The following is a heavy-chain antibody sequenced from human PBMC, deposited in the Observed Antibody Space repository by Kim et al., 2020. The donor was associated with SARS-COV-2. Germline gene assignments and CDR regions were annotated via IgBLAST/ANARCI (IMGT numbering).Heavy chain of an antibody. D-gene: IGHD6-13*01. CDR2: ISYDGSNK. CDR1: GFTFSSYA. V-gene: IGHV3-30-3*01. Sequence: GGSLRLSCAASGFTFSSYAMHWVRQAPGKGLEWVAVISYDGSNKYYADSVKGRFTISRDNSKNTLYLQMNSLRAEDTAVYYCARGYSSSWYYGAEYFQHWGQGSLVTVS. J-gene: IGHJ1*01. CDR3: ARGYSSSWYYGAEYFQH.